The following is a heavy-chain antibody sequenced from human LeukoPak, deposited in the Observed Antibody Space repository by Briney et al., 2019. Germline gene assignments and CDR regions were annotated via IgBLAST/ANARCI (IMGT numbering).Heavy chain of an antibody. Sequence: GGSLRLSCAASGFIFNNYWMSWVRQAPGKGLEWVANIKRDGSEKHFVDSVRGRFIISRDNAKNSLYLQMDSLRAEDTAVYYCARDPGYSHGIILDYWGQGTLVTVSS. V-gene: IGHV3-7*01. CDR1: GFIFNNYW. D-gene: IGHD5-18*01. CDR3: ARDPGYSHGIILDY. CDR2: IKRDGSEK. J-gene: IGHJ4*02.